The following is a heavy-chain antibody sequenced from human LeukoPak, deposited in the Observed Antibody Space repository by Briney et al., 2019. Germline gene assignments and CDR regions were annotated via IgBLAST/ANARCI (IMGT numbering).Heavy chain of an antibody. V-gene: IGHV3-7*01. CDR2: IKKDGSEK. Sequence: GGSLRLSCAASGFIFSSYWMSWVRQAPGKGLEWVANIKKDGSEKYYVDSVKGRFTISRDNAKNSLYLQMNSLRAEDTALYYCVRDDILTGYPTPFDYWGQGTLVTVSS. D-gene: IGHD3-9*01. J-gene: IGHJ4*02. CDR1: GFIFSSYW. CDR3: VRDDILTGYPTPFDY.